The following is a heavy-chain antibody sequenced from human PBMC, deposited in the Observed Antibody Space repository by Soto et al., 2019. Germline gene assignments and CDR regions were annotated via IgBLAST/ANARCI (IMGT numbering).Heavy chain of an antibody. CDR2: IYYSGST. CDR3: ARLDSSGYYSTNWFDP. J-gene: IGHJ5*02. V-gene: IGHV4-31*11. D-gene: IGHD3-22*01. Sequence: SETLSLTCAVSGGSISSGGYYWSWIRQHPGKGLEWIGYIYYSGSTYYNPSLKSRVTISVDTSKNQFSLKLSSVTAADTAVYYCARLDSSGYYSTNWFDPWGQGTLVTVS. CDR1: GGSISSGGYY.